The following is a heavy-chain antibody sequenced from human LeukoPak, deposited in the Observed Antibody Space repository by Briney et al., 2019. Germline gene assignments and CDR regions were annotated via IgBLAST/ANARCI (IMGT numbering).Heavy chain of an antibody. V-gene: IGHV3-7*01. CDR2: IKQDGSEK. Sequence: GGSLRLSCAASGFTFSSYWMSWVRQAPGKGLEWVANIKQDGSEKYYVDSVKGRFTISRDNAKNSLYPQMNSLRAEDTAVYYCARKSGMAARPAAFDIWGQGTMVTVSS. CDR3: ARKSGMAARPAAFDI. D-gene: IGHD6-6*01. CDR1: GFTFSSYW. J-gene: IGHJ3*02.